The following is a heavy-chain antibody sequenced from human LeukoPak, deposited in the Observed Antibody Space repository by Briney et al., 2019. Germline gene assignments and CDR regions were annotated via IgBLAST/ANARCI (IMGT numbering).Heavy chain of an antibody. CDR2: MYNSGST. D-gene: IGHD4-17*01. CDR1: GGSISGSY. Sequence: SETLSLTCTVSGGSISGSYWSWIRQPPGKGLEWIAYMYNSGSTNYNPSLKSRVTISIDTSKNQFSLKLSSLTAADTAIYYCARGIESYGDYGYWGQGVLVTVSS. CDR3: ARGIESYGDYGY. V-gene: IGHV4-59*01. J-gene: IGHJ4*02.